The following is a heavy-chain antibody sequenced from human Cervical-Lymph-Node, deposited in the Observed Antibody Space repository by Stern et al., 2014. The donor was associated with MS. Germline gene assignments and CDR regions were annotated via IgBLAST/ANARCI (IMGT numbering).Heavy chain of an antibody. V-gene: IGHV3-23*04. J-gene: IGHJ4*02. CDR3: AKIGAPEVGDYVYYFDY. CDR2: ISGSGGST. Sequence: EVQLVESGGGLVQPGGSLRLSCAASGFTFSSYAMSWVRQAPGKGLEWVSAISGSGGSTYYAGSGKGRVTISRANSKNTLYLQMNSLRAEDTAVYYCAKIGAPEVGDYVYYFDYWGQGTLVTVSS. CDR1: GFTFSSYA. D-gene: IGHD4-17*01.